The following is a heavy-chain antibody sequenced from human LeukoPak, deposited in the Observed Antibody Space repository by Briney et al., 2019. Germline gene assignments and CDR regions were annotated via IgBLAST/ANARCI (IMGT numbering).Heavy chain of an antibody. V-gene: IGHV3-21*01. J-gene: IGHJ4*02. CDR3: ARDTAYYDSSGYGY. D-gene: IGHD3-22*01. CDR2: ISSSSSYI. Sequence: PGGSLRLSCAASGFTFSSYSMNWVRQAPGKGLEWVSSISSSSSYIYYADSVKGRFTTSRDNAKNSLYLQMNSLRAEDTAVYYCARDTAYYDSSGYGYWGQGTLVTVSS. CDR1: GFTFSSYS.